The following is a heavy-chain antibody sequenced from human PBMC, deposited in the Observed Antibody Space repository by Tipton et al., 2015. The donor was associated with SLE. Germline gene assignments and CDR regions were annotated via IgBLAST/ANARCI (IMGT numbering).Heavy chain of an antibody. V-gene: IGHV3-11*06. D-gene: IGHD6-19*01. J-gene: IGHJ6*03. CDR2: ISSSSSYT. CDR3: ARDFTVAGTNYYYMDV. CDR1: GFTFSDYY. Sequence: GSLRLSCAASGFTFSDYYMSWIRQAPGKGLEWVSYISSSSSYTNYADSVKGRFTISRDNAKNSLYLQMNSLRAEDTAVYYCARDFTVAGTNYYYMDVWGKGTTVTVSS.